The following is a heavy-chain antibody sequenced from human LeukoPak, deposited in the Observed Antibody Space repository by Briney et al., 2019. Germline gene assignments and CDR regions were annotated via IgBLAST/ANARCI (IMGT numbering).Heavy chain of an antibody. CDR2: IKQDGTEK. Sequence: GGSLRLSCAASGFTFSKFWMNWVRHTPGKALEWVASIKQDGTEKYYADSVKGRFTISRDNGKNSLYLQMSSLRAEDTAIYYCATQSYYYDSSGYYTTWGQGTLVAVSS. CDR1: GFTFSKFW. CDR3: ATQSYYYDSSGYYTT. D-gene: IGHD3-22*01. J-gene: IGHJ4*02. V-gene: IGHV3-7*01.